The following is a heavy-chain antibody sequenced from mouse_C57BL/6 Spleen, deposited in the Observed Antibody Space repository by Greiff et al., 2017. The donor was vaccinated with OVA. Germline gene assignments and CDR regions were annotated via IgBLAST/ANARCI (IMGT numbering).Heavy chain of an antibody. CDR1: GYTFTSYG. J-gene: IGHJ3*01. Sequence: VKLMESGAELARPGASVKLSCKASGYTFTSYGISWVKQRTGQGLEWIGEIYPRSGNTYYNEKFKGKATLTADKSSSTAYMELRSLTSEDSAVYFCARFYDDAYWGQGTLVTVSA. D-gene: IGHD2-12*01. V-gene: IGHV1-81*01. CDR3: ARFYDDAY. CDR2: IYPRSGNT.